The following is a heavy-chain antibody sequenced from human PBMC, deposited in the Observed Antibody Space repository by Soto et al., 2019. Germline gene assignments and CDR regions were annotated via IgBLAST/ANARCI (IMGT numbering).Heavy chain of an antibody. CDR2: IYYTGTT. J-gene: IGHJ4*02. D-gene: IGHD3-10*01. CDR1: GSPSSSYY. Sequence: PSETLSLTWTVSGSPSSSYYWSWFRQPPGQGLEWVGYIYYTGTTTYNPSLKSRVTVSVDTSKNQFSLKLSAVTTADTAVYYCGTRPPGGPYRRVFDYWSQGTLVTVSS. CDR3: GTRPPGGPYRRVFDY. V-gene: IGHV4-59*03.